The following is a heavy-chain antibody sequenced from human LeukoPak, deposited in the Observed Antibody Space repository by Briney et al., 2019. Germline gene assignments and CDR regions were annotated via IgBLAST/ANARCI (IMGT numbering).Heavy chain of an antibody. V-gene: IGHV3-21*01. CDR3: ARDLDIVVVPASWFYP. J-gene: IGHJ5*02. CDR2: ISSSSKYI. CDR1: GFSVSNNY. Sequence: GGSLRLSCAASGFSVSNNYMNWVRQAPGRGLEWVSSISSSSKYIYYADSVKGRFTISRDDAKNSLSLQMNSLRAEDTAVYYCARDLDIVVVPASWFYPWGQGTLVTVSS. D-gene: IGHD2-2*03.